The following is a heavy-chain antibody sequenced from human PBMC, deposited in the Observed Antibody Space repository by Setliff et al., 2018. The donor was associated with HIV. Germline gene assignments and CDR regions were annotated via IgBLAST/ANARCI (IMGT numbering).Heavy chain of an antibody. D-gene: IGHD2-8*01. CDR1: GGSISSHY. CDR3: ARHSPNVGVRGDAFDI. J-gene: IGHJ3*02. Sequence: SETLSLTCTVSGGSISSHYWIWIRQPPGKGLEWIGYIHYSGATNYNPSLKSRVTISLDTSRTQFSLRLSSVTAADTAVHYCARHSPNVGVRGDAFDIWGQGTVVTVSS. CDR2: IHYSGAT. V-gene: IGHV4-59*08.